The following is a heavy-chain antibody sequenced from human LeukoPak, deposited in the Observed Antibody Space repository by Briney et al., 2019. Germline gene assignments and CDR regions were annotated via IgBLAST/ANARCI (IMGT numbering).Heavy chain of an antibody. CDR1: GGSLSGYH. J-gene: IGHJ4*02. Sequence: SETLSLTCSVSGGSLSGYHWTWIRQPAGKGLEWIGRIYTNGNTNFNSSLRGRITMSVDTSKNQFSLNSNSVTAADTAVYYCARDVIIRSGGIATTSYFDYWGQGALVTVSA. CDR2: IYTNGNT. CDR3: ARDVIIRSGGIATTSYFDY. D-gene: IGHD3-16*01. V-gene: IGHV4-4*07.